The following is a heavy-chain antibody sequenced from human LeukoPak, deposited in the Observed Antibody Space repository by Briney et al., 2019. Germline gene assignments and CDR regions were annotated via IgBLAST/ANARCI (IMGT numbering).Heavy chain of an antibody. J-gene: IGHJ4*02. CDR1: GYPFTTSW. CDR2: INPGDSDT. Sequence: GESLKISCEGSGYPFTTSWIGWVRPMPGKGLEWMAIINPGDSDTRYSPSFQGQVTISADKSISTAYLQWSSLEASDTAMYYCARQGGSGVSLDYWGQGTLVTVSS. CDR3: ARQGGSGVSLDY. D-gene: IGHD3-10*01. V-gene: IGHV5-51*01.